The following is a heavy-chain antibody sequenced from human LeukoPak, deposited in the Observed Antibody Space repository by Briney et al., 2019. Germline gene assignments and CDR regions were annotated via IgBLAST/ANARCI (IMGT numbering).Heavy chain of an antibody. CDR2: INNDGSSA. D-gene: IGHD2-15*01. V-gene: IGHV3-74*01. CDR3: ARETSSVHSNAGPPFDY. J-gene: IGHJ4*02. Sequence: GGSLRLSCAASGFTFNNYWIHWVRQVPGKGLVWVSRINNDGSSASYVDSVKGRFTISRDNAKNTLFLQMNSLRAEDTAVYYCARETSSVHSNAGPPFDYWGQGTLVTVSS. CDR1: GFTFNNYW.